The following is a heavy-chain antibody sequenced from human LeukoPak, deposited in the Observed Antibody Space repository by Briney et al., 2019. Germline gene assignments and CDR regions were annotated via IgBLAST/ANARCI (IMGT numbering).Heavy chain of an antibody. V-gene: IGHV1-2*02. J-gene: IGHJ2*01. Sequence: ASVKVSCKASGYTFTGYYMHWVRQAPGQGLEWMGWINPNSGGTNYAQKFQGRVTMTRDTSISTAYMELSRLRSDDTALYYCARDRSTAASGRSWYFDLWGRGTLVTVSS. CDR1: GYTFTGYY. CDR3: ARDRSTAASGRSWYFDL. D-gene: IGHD6-13*01. CDR2: INPNSGGT.